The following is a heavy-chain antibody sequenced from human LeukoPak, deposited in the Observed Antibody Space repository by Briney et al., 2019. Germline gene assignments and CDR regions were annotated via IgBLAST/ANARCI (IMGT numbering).Heavy chain of an antibody. V-gene: IGHV3-30*04. Sequence: GGSLRLSCAASGFTFSSYAMHWVRQAPGKGLEWVAVISYDGSNKYYADSVKGRFTISRDNPKNTLYLQMNSLRAEDTAVYYCARRGYSYGSKAFDIWGQGTMVTVSS. D-gene: IGHD5-18*01. CDR1: GFTFSSYA. J-gene: IGHJ3*02. CDR2: ISYDGSNK. CDR3: ARRGYSYGSKAFDI.